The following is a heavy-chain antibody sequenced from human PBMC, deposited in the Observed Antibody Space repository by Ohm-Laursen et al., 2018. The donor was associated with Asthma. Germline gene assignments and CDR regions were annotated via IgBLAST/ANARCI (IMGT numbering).Heavy chain of an antibody. D-gene: IGHD6-13*01. CDR3: ARKGRSSWVMDV. V-gene: IGHV3-11*01. CDR2: ISSSGSTI. Sequence: GSLRLSCAALGFTFSDYYMSWIRQAPGKGLEWVSYISSSGSTIYYADSVKGRFTISRDNAKNSLYLQMNSLRAEDTAVYYCARKGRSSWVMDVWGQGTTVTVSS. J-gene: IGHJ6*02. CDR1: GFTFSDYY.